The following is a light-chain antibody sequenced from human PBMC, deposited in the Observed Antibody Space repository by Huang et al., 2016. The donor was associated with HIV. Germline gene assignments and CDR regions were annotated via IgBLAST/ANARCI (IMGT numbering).Light chain of an antibody. V-gene: IGKV3-15*01. CDR1: QSVTGN. J-gene: IGKJ3*01. CDR3: QQYNKWPRT. Sequence: EIVMTQSPATLSVSPGERATLSCRASQSVTGNLAWYQQKPGQPPRLLVYGASTRAAGTEARCNASGAGAEFTLTINSLQSEDFAVYYCQQYNKWPRTFGPGTKVDVK. CDR2: GAS.